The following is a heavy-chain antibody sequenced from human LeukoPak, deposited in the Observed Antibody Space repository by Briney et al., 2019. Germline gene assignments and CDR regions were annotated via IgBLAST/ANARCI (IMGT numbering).Heavy chain of an antibody. V-gene: IGHV3-30*02. CDR1: GFTFSYYG. CDR3: AKDVPAAYFDY. J-gene: IGHJ4*02. D-gene: IGHD2-21*01. Sequence: PGGSLRLSCATSGFTFSYYGMHWVRQAPGKGLEWVAFIRNDASTKYYADSVKGRFAISRDNSKNTLYLQINSLRAEDTAVYYCAKDVPAAYFDYWGQGTLVTVSS. CDR2: IRNDASTK.